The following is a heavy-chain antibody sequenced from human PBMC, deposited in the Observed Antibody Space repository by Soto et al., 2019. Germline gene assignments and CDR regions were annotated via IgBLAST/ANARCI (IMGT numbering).Heavy chain of an antibody. CDR2: IWYDGGNK. CDR3: ARDGQWLPRDGLRSSYYFDY. Sequence: GGSLRLSWAASGFNFSSYVMHWVRQAPGKGLEWVAVIWYDGGNKYYADSVKGRFTISRDNSKNTLYLQMNSLRAEDTAVYYCARDGQWLPRDGLRSSYYFDYWGQGTLVTVSS. V-gene: IGHV3-33*01. CDR1: GFNFSSYV. D-gene: IGHD6-19*01. J-gene: IGHJ4*02.